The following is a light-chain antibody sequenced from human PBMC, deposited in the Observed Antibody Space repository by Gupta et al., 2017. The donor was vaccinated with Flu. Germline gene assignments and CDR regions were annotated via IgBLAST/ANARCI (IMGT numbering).Light chain of an antibody. V-gene: IGLV6-57*01. Sequence: NLMLTQPHSVSESPGKTVTISCTRSSGSIASNYVQWYQQRPGTSPTTVIYEEDQRPSGVPDRFSGSIDSSSNAAAHTIAGLKNEDEADYYCQSYEVFGGGTKLTVL. CDR1: SGSIASNY. J-gene: IGLJ2*01. CDR3: QSYEV. CDR2: EED.